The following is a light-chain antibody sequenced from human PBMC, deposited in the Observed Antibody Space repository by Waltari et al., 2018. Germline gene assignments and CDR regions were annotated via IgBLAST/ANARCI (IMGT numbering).Light chain of an antibody. V-gene: IGLV2-14*01. J-gene: IGLJ1*01. CDR2: DVS. CDR3: SSYTSSSNYV. Sequence: QSALTQPASVSGSPGQSITIPCTGTSSDIGGYNYVSWYQQHPGKAPKFMIYDVSKRPSGVSNRFSGSKSGNTASLTISGLQAEDEADYSCSSYTSSSNYVFGTGTTVTVL. CDR1: SSDIGGYNY.